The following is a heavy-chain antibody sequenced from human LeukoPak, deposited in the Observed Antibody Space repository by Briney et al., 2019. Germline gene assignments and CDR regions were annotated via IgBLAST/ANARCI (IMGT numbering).Heavy chain of an antibody. CDR2: IYYSGST. CDR1: GGSISSYY. D-gene: IGHD3-10*01. CDR3: AREERLLWFGELFGGWYFDL. V-gene: IGHV4-59*01. J-gene: IGHJ2*01. Sequence: SETLSLTCTVSGGSISSYYWSWIRQPPGKGLEWIGYIYYSGSTNYNPSLKSRVTISVDTSKNHFSLKLSSVTAADTVVYYCAREERLLWFGELFGGWYFDLWGRGTLVTVSS.